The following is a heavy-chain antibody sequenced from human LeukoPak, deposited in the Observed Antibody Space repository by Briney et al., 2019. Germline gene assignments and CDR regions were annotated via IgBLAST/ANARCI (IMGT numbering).Heavy chain of an antibody. Sequence: GGSLRLSCAASGFTFSSYWMSWVRQAPGKGLEWVANIKHDGSEKYYVDSVGGRFTISRDNAKNSLYLQMNSLRAEDTAVYYCARDSDCSSTSCYTPNWFDPWGQGTLVTVSS. CDR1: GFTFSSYW. J-gene: IGHJ5*02. CDR3: ARDSDCSSTSCYTPNWFDP. D-gene: IGHD2-2*02. CDR2: IKHDGSEK. V-gene: IGHV3-7*01.